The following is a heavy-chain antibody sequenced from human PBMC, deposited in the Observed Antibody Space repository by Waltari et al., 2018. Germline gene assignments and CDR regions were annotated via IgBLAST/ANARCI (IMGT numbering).Heavy chain of an antibody. V-gene: IGHV4-59*01. CDR2: IYYSGST. D-gene: IGHD1-20*01. CDR1: GGSISSYY. Sequence: QVQLQESGPGLVKPSETLSLTCTVSGGSISSYYWSWIRQPPGKGLEWIGYIYYSGSTNYNPSLKSRVTISVDTSKNQFSLKLSSVTAADTAVYYCARDRRLTGYNPYYYYYYMDVWGKGTTVTVSS. CDR3: ARDRRLTGYNPYYYYYYMDV. J-gene: IGHJ6*03.